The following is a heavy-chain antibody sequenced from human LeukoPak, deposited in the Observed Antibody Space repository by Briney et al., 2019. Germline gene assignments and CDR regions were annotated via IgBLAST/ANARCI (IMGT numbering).Heavy chain of an antibody. CDR1: GGSFSGYY. Sequence: SETLSLTCAVYGGSFSGYYWSWIRQPPGKGLEWIGENDHSGSTNYNPSLKSRVTISVDTSKNQFSLKLSSVTAADTAVYYCARGRDGYNYYYYYYMDVWGKGTTVTVSS. V-gene: IGHV4-34*01. D-gene: IGHD5-24*01. J-gene: IGHJ6*03. CDR3: ARGRDGYNYYYYYYMDV. CDR2: NDHSGST.